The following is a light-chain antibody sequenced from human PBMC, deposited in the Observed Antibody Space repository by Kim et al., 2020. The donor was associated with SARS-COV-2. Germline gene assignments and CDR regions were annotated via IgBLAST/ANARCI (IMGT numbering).Light chain of an antibody. CDR3: QSYDSSNHWV. V-gene: IGLV6-57*03. Sequence: TISGPRSIGSIASNYLQCYPQRPGSAPTTVIYADTQRPSGVPNRFSGSIDSSSNSASLTISGMRPEDEADYYCQSYDSSNHWVFGGGTQLTVL. J-gene: IGLJ3*02. CDR1: IGSIASNY. CDR2: ADT.